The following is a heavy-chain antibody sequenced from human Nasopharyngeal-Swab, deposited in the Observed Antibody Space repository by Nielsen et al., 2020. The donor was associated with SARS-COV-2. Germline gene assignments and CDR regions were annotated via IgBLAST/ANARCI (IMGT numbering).Heavy chain of an antibody. Sequence: GGSLRLSCAASGFTFSSYEMNWVRQAPGKGLEWVSYISSSGSTIYYADSVKGRFTISRDNAKNSLYLQMNSLRAEDTAVYYCARESYEWELHGGYWGQGTLVTVSS. CDR2: ISSSGSTI. D-gene: IGHD1-26*01. CDR3: ARESYEWELHGGY. J-gene: IGHJ4*02. V-gene: IGHV3-48*03. CDR1: GFTFSSYE.